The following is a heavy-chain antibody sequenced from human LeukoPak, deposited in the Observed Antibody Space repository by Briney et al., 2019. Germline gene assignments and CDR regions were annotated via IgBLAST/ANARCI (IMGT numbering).Heavy chain of an antibody. J-gene: IGHJ5*02. CDR1: GGSISSYY. V-gene: IGHV4-59*01. CDR3: ARVVGARDHWFDP. CDR2: IYYSGST. Sequence: SETLSLTCTASGGSISSYYWSWIRQPPGKGLEWIGYIYYSGSTNYNPSLKSRVTISVDTSKNQFSLKLSSVTAADTAVYYCARVVGARDHWFDPWGQGTLVTVSS. D-gene: IGHD1-26*01.